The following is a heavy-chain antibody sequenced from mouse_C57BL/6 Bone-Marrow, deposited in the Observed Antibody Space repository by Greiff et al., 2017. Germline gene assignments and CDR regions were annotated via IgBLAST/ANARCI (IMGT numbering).Heavy chain of an antibody. J-gene: IGHJ2*01. D-gene: IGHD4-1*01. CDR2: INPNNGGT. CDR1: GYTFTDYN. V-gene: IGHV1-18*01. CDR3: ARRGLGRFDY. Sequence: VQLQQSGPELVKPGASVKIPCKASGYTFTDYNMDWVKQSHGKSLEWIGDINPNNGGTIYNQKFKGKATLTVDQSSSTAYMELRSLTSEDTAVYYCARRGLGRFDYWGQGTTLTVSS.